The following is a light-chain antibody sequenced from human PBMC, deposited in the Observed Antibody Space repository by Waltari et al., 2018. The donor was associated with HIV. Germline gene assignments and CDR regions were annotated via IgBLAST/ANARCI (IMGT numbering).Light chain of an antibody. Sequence: DVLRTQSPLSLTVNVDQSSSIPCKSHLSLVFTDGTTYLFWFQPKPGQSPRRLIYKVSHRDFAVPAIFSGSGSATDFTLKISSVEAEDVAIYFCMQVRFWPHSFGQGTKLEIK. CDR2: KVS. CDR1: LSLVFTDGTTY. CDR3: MQVRFWPHS. J-gene: IGKJ2*03. V-gene: IGKV2-30*01.